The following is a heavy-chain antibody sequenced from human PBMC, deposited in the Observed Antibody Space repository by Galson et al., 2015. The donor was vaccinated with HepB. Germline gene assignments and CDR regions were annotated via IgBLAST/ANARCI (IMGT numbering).Heavy chain of an antibody. CDR1: GFTFSSYA. D-gene: IGHD1-26*01. Sequence: SLRLSCAASGFTFSSYAMHWVRQAPGKGLEWVAVISYDGSNKYYADSVKGRFTISRDNSKNTLYLQMNSLRAEDTAVYYCARDLLELSGIVGAGAFDIWGQGTMVTVSS. V-gene: IGHV3-30*04. CDR3: ARDLLELSGIVGAGAFDI. J-gene: IGHJ3*02. CDR2: ISYDGSNK.